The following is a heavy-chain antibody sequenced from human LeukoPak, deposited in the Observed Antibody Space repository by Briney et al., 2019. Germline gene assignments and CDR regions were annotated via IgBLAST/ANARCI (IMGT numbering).Heavy chain of an antibody. J-gene: IGHJ4*02. CDR2: IKSKTDGGTT. CDR3: TTVTLRFITMVRGVIRSIDY. D-gene: IGHD3-10*01. Sequence: PGGSLRLSCAASGFTFSNAWMSWVRQAPGKGLEWVGRIKSKTDGGTTDYAAPVKGRFTISRDDSKNTLYLQMNSLKTEDTAVYYCTTVTLRFITMVRGVIRSIDYWGQGTLVTVSS. CDR1: GFTFSNAW. V-gene: IGHV3-15*01.